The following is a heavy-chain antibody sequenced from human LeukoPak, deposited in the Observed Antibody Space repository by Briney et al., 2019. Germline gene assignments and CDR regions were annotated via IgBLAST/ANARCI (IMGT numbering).Heavy chain of an antibody. V-gene: IGHV4-31*11. CDR1: GGSFSGYY. D-gene: IGHD3-3*01. CDR3: ASHKTYYDFWSGYSEYYFNY. CDR2: IYYSGST. Sequence: SETLSLTCAVYGGSFSGYYWSWIRQHPGKGLEWIGYIYYSGSTYYNPSLKSRVTISVDTSKDQFSLKLSSVTAADTAVYYCASHKTYYDFWSGYSEYYFNYWGQGTLVTVSS. J-gene: IGHJ4*02.